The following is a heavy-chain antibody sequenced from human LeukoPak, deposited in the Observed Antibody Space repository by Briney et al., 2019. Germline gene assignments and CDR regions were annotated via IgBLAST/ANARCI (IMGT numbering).Heavy chain of an antibody. J-gene: IGHJ3*02. D-gene: IGHD3-22*01. CDR3: ATGIYYYDSSGYSDAFDI. V-gene: IGHV1-46*01. CDR2: INPSGGST. Sequence: ASVKVSCKASGYTFTSYYMHCVRQAPGQGLEWIGIINPSGGSTSYAQKFQGRVTMTRDTSTSTVYMELSSLRSEDTAVYYCATGIYYYDSSGYSDAFDIWGQGTMVTVSS. CDR1: GYTFTSYY.